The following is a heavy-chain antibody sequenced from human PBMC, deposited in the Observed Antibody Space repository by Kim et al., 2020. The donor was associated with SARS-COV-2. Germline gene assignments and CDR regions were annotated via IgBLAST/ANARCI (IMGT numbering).Heavy chain of an antibody. CDR1: GYSFTSYY. J-gene: IGHJ5*02. CDR2: INPTGGGT. CDR3: ARTLVTSSFNWFDP. D-gene: IGHD6-13*01. V-gene: IGHV1-46*01. Sequence: ASVKVSCKASGYSFTSYYVHWVRQAPGQGLEWMGLINPTGGGTSYAQKFQGRVTMTRDTSTSTVYLELSSLRPDDTAVYYCARTLVTSSFNWFDPWCQGT.